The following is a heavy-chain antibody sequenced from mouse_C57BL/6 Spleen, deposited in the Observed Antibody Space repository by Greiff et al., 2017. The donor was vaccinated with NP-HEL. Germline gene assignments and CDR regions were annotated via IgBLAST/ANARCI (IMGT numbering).Heavy chain of an antibody. CDR2: FHPYNDDT. V-gene: IGHV1-47*01. CDR1: GYTFTTYP. Sequence: VKLMESGAELVKPGASVKMSCKASGYTFTTYPIEWMKQNHGKSLEWIGNFHPYNDDTKYNEKFKGKATLTVEKSSSTVYLELSRLTSDDSAVYYCARRNYSNYGWFAYWGQGTLVTVSA. J-gene: IGHJ3*01. CDR3: ARRNYSNYGWFAY. D-gene: IGHD2-5*01.